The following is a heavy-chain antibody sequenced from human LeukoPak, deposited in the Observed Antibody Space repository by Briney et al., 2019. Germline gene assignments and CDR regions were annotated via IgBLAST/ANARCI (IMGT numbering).Heavy chain of an antibody. Sequence: PSQTLSLTCAVSNGSISSDGYSWSWIRQPPGKGLEWIGYIYHSGSTFYNPSLKSRVTISVDTSKNQFSLNLRSVTATDTAVYYCVRDAYDWGQGTLVIVSS. D-gene: IGHD3-16*01. V-gene: IGHV4-30-2*01. CDR3: VRDAYD. CDR1: NGSISSDGYS. CDR2: IYHSGST. J-gene: IGHJ4*02.